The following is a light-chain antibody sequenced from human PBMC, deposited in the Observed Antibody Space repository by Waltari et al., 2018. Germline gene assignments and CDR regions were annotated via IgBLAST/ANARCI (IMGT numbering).Light chain of an antibody. CDR3: ASWDDSLNGPV. Sequence: QSVLTQPPSVSEAPRQRVTISCSGSSTNIGNNDVTWYQQLPGKAPKLLIYYDDRLPSGVSDRFSGSRSGTSASLAISGLQSEDEADYYCASWDDSLNGPVFGGGTKLTVL. CDR1: STNIGNND. CDR2: YDD. J-gene: IGLJ3*02. V-gene: IGLV1-36*01.